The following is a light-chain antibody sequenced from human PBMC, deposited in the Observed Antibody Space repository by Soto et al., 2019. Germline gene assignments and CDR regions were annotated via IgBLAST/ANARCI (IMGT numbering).Light chain of an antibody. CDR1: SSDVGGYNY. J-gene: IGLJ1*01. CDR3: SSYAGTNSHYG. Sequence: QSALTQPPSASGSPGQSITISCTGTSSDVGGYNYVSWYHQHPGKAPKLMIYDVSKRPSGVPDRYSGSKSGNTASLTVSGLQAEDEADYYCSSYAGTNSHYGVGTGTKLTVL. V-gene: IGLV2-8*01. CDR2: DVS.